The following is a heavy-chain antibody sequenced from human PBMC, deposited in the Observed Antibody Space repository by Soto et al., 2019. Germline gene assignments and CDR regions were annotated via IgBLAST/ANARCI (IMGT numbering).Heavy chain of an antibody. CDR2: INPSGGST. J-gene: IGHJ5*02. Sequence: GASVKVSCKASGYTFTSYYMHWVRQAPGQGLEWMGIINPSGGSTSYSPSFQGQVTISADKSISTAYLQWSSLKASDTAMYYCARRGVYCSGGSCYGADNWFDPWGQGTLVTVSS. V-gene: IGHV1-46*01. D-gene: IGHD2-15*01. CDR1: GYTFTSYY. CDR3: ARRGVYCSGGSCYGADNWFDP.